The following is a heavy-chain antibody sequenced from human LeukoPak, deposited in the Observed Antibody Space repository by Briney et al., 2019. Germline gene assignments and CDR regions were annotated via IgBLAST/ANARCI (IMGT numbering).Heavy chain of an antibody. CDR3: ARVGVLVSYSSSWLRGWFDP. V-gene: IGHV4-59*12. CDR1: GGSISRYY. D-gene: IGHD6-13*01. Sequence: SETLSLTCTVSGGSISRYYWSWIRQPPGKGLEYIGYVYHSGNTKYNPSLESRVTISVDTSKNQFSLKLSSVTAADTAVYYCARVGVLVSYSSSWLRGWFDPWGQGTLVTVSS. CDR2: VYHSGNT. J-gene: IGHJ5*02.